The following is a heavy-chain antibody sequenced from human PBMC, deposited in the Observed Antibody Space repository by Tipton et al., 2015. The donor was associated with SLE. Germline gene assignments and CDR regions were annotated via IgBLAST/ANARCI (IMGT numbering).Heavy chain of an antibody. D-gene: IGHD1-14*01. CDR2: MHHNGST. Sequence: TLSLTCTVSGASISTYYWSWIRQPPGKGLEWIATMHHNGSTYYNPSLRSRVTISMDTSRNQFSLRLKSVTAADTAVYYCATGHFDYWGQGSLVTVSS. V-gene: IGHV4-59*04. CDR1: GASISTYY. J-gene: IGHJ4*02. CDR3: ATGHFDY.